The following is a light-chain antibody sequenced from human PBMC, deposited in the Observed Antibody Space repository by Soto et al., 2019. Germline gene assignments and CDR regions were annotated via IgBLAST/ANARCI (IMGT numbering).Light chain of an antibody. J-gene: IGKJ1*01. Sequence: IVLTQSPGTLSLSPWERATLSCRASQSVSGDYLVWYQQKPGQAPRLLIYGASYRATGIPDRFSGSGSGTDFTLTISRLEPEDFAVYYCQQYGSSPLTFGQGTKVDIK. CDR1: QSVSGDY. CDR2: GAS. V-gene: IGKV3-20*01. CDR3: QQYGSSPLT.